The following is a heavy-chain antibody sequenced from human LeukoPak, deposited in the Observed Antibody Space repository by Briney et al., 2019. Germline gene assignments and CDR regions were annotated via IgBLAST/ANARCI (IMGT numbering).Heavy chain of an antibody. J-gene: IGHJ4*02. Sequence: SVKVSCKASGGTFSSYAISWVRQAPGQGLEWMGRIIPIPGIANYAQKFQGRVTITAEKSTSTAYMELSSLRSEDTAVYYCAVDYYDSSGYFDWGQGTLVTVSS. D-gene: IGHD3-22*01. CDR1: GGTFSSYA. V-gene: IGHV1-69*04. CDR3: AVDYYDSSGYFD. CDR2: IIPIPGIA.